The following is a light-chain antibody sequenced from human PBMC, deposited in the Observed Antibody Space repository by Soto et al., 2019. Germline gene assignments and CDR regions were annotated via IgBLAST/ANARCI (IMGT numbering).Light chain of an antibody. CDR1: QTISSW. Sequence: DIQMTQSPSTLSGSVGDRVTITCRASQTISSWLAWYQQKPGKAPKLLIYDASSLESGVPSRFSGSGSGTEFTLTISSLQPDDFATYYCQQYNSYSGTFGQGTKADIK. V-gene: IGKV1-5*01. CDR3: QQYNSYSGT. CDR2: DAS. J-gene: IGKJ1*01.